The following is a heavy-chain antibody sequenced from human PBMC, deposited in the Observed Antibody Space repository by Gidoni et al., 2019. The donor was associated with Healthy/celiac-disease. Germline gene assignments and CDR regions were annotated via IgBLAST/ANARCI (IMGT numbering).Heavy chain of an antibody. CDR3: ARVQGVVVIDY. CDR2: IWYDGSNK. V-gene: IGHV3-33*01. D-gene: IGHD3-22*01. CDR1: GFTFSSYG. J-gene: IGHJ4*02. Sequence: QVQLVESGGGVVQPGRSLRLSCAASGFTFSSYGMHWVRQAPGKGLEWVAVIWYDGSNKYYADSVKGRFTISRDNSKNTLYLQMNSLRAEDTAVYYCARVQGVVVIDYWGQGTLVTVSS.